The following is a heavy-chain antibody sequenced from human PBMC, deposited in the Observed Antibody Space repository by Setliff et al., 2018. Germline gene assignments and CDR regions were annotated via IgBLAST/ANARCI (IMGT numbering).Heavy chain of an antibody. J-gene: IGHJ5*02. Sequence: ASVKVSCKTSAYSFSGYYIHWVRQAPGQGLEWMGWINTNNGGTKYAQTFQGRVTMTGDTSITTAYMELSRLTSDDTAVYYCAKTKGFGDGWFDPWGQGTLVTVSS. CDR1: AYSFSGYY. V-gene: IGHV1-2*02. CDR3: AKTKGFGDGWFDP. CDR2: INTNNGGT. D-gene: IGHD3-10*01.